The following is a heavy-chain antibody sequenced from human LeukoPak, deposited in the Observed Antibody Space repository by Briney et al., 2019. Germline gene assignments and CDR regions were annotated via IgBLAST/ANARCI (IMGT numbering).Heavy chain of an antibody. V-gene: IGHV1-2*02. J-gene: IGHJ5*02. CDR1: GYTFTSYG. CDR3: ATYSSGLADP. D-gene: IGHD6-19*01. Sequence: ASVKVSCKASGYTFTSYGISWVRQAPGQGLEWMGWINPNSGGTNYAQKFQGRVTMTRDTSISTAYMELSRLRSDDTAVYYCATYSSGLADPWGQGTLVTVSS. CDR2: INPNSGGT.